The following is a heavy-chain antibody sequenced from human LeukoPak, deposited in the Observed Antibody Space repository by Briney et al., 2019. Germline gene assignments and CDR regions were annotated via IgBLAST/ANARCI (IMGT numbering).Heavy chain of an antibody. Sequence: GGSLRLSCAASGFSFNDYYMSWIRQAPGEGLEWVSYIGSSGGTIYYADSVKGRFTISRDNAKNSLYLQMNSLRDEDTAVYYCVRGVRGYTYGSRFDYWGQGTLVTVSS. D-gene: IGHD5-18*01. CDR1: GFSFNDYY. V-gene: IGHV3-11*04. CDR2: IGSSGGTI. J-gene: IGHJ4*02. CDR3: VRGVRGYTYGSRFDY.